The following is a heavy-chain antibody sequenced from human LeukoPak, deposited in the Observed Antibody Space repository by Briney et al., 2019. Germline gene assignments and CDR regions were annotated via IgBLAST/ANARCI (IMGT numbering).Heavy chain of an antibody. CDR2: IKSDGGST. CDR1: GFTFSNDW. CDR3: SRDSLSSCGGDCYSGLDV. D-gene: IGHD2-21*02. V-gene: IGHV3-74*01. J-gene: IGHJ6*02. Sequence: GGSLRLSCAASGFTFSNDWLHWVRQAPGEALMWVSRIKSDGGSTTYADSVKGRFTISRDNAKNTLYLLMNSLRAEDTAVYYCSRDSLSSCGGDCYSGLDVSGQGTTVTVSS.